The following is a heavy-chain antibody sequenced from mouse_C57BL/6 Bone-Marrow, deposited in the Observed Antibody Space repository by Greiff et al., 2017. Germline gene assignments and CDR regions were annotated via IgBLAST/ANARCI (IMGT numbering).Heavy chain of an antibody. J-gene: IGHJ3*01. CDR2: IYPRDGST. V-gene: IGHV1-85*01. Sequence: QVQLQQSGPELVKPGASVKLSCKASGYTFTSYDINWVKQRPGQGLEWIGWIYPRDGSTKYNEKFKGKATLTVDTSSSTAYMELHRLTSEDSAVYFCARYYGSSYAWFAYWGQGTLVTVSA. CDR1: GYTFTSYD. CDR3: ARYYGSSYAWFAY. D-gene: IGHD1-1*01.